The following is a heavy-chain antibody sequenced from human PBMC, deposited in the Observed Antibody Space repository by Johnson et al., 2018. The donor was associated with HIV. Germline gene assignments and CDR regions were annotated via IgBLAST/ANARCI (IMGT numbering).Heavy chain of an antibody. CDR2: IQNDGTNK. J-gene: IGHJ3*02. D-gene: IGHD4-23*01. V-gene: IGHV3-30*02. CDR1: GFIFSNYG. CDR3: AKSPGKDHGGNSGAFHI. Sequence: QVQLVESGGGVVQPGESLTLSCAASGFIFSNYGVHWVRQAPGKGLEWVAFIQNDGTNKYYADFVKGRFTISRDNSKNTLYLQMSSRRAEDTAVYYCAKSPGKDHGGNSGAFHIWGQGTMVTVSS.